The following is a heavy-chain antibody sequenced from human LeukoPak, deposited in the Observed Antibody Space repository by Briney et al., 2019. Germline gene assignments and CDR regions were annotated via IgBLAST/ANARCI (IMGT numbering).Heavy chain of an antibody. Sequence: ASVKVSCKASGGTFSSYAISWVRQAPGQGLEWMGRIIPILGIANYAQKFQGRVTITADKSTSTAYMELSSLRSEDTAVYYCARARDEDILTPGYWGQGTLVTVSS. CDR1: GGTFSSYA. CDR2: IIPILGIA. CDR3: ARARDEDILTPGY. D-gene: IGHD3-9*01. V-gene: IGHV1-69*04. J-gene: IGHJ4*02.